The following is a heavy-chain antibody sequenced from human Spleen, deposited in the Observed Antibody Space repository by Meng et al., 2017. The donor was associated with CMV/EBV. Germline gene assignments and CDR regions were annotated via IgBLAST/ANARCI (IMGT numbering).Heavy chain of an antibody. Sequence: SVKVSCKASGDTFTSSDINWVRQATGQGLEWMGWINPNTGNTGYAQKFQGRVTLTRSTSISTAYMELSSLRSEDTAVYYCALTVAAGYWGQGTLVTVSS. CDR3: ALTVAAGY. V-gene: IGHV1-8*01. J-gene: IGHJ4*02. CDR2: INPNTGNT. CDR1: GDTFTSSD. D-gene: IGHD6-19*01.